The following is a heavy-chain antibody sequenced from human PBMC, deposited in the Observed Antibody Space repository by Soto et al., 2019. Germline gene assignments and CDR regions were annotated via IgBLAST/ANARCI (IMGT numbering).Heavy chain of an antibody. CDR2: ISSSSSYT. D-gene: IGHD3-22*01. V-gene: IGHV3-11*05. CDR1: GFTFSDYY. Sequence: QVQLVESGGGLVKPGGSLRLSCAASGFTFSDYYMSWIRQAPGKGLAWVSYISSSSSYTNYADSVKGRFTISRDNAQNSLYRQMNSLRAEDTAVYYCARGGGSGYYTIDYWGQGTLVTVSS. CDR3: ARGGGSGYYTIDY. J-gene: IGHJ4*02.